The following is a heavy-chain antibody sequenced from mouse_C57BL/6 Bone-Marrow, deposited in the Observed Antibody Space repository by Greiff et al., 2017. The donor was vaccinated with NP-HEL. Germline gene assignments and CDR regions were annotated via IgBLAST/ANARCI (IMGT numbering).Heavy chain of an antibody. CDR3: ARDRGHSNYWFAY. CDR2: ISYDGSN. CDR1: GYSITSGYY. Sequence: EVQLQESGPGLVKPSQSLSLTCSVTGYSITSGYYWNWIRQFPGNKLEWMGYISYDGSNNYNPSFKNRISITRDTSKNQFFLQMNSVTTEDTATYYCARDRGHSNYWFAYWGQGTLVTVSA. J-gene: IGHJ3*01. D-gene: IGHD2-5*01. V-gene: IGHV3-6*01.